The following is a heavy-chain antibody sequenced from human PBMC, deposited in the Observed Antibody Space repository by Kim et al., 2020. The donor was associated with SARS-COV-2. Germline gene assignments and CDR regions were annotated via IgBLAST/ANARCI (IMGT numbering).Heavy chain of an antibody. CDR3: ARGSTGIAAAGKTREY. CDR2: ISSSSSYI. V-gene: IGHV3-21*01. CDR1: GFTFSSYS. D-gene: IGHD6-13*01. Sequence: GGSLRLSCAASGFTFSSYSMNWVRQAPGKGLEWVSSISSSSSYIYYADSVKGRFTISRDNAKNSLYLQMNSLRAEDTAVYYCARGSTGIAAAGKTREYWGQGTLVTVSS. J-gene: IGHJ4*02.